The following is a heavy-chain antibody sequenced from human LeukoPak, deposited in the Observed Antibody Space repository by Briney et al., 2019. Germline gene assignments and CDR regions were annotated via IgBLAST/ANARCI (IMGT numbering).Heavy chain of an antibody. V-gene: IGHV1-69*04. J-gene: IGHJ5*02. D-gene: IGHD1-1*01. CDR3: ARDPKVIVVPDSRNDRNDP. Sequence: SVKVSCKASGDTFGNYAINWVRQAPGQGLEWMGRIIPIFPKTDYAQKFQGRVTITADKSTSTAYLELSSLSSEDTAVYYCARDPKVIVVPDSRNDRNDPWGQGTLVTVSS. CDR2: IIPIFPKT. CDR1: GDTFGNYA.